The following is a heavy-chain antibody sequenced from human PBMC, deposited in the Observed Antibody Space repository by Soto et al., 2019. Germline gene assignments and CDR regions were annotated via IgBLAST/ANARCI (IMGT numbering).Heavy chain of an antibody. Sequence: QVQLKESGPGLVKPSQTLSLTCTVSGGSISSGGQYWSWIRQHPGKGLEWIGYIYDSGSTYYNPSIRSRVTISVDTSKKQFSLKLRSVTAADTAVYYCARDAAEYYFDYWGQGTLVTVSS. V-gene: IGHV4-31*03. CDR1: GGSISSGGQY. CDR2: IYDSGST. D-gene: IGHD6-25*01. J-gene: IGHJ4*02. CDR3: ARDAAEYYFDY.